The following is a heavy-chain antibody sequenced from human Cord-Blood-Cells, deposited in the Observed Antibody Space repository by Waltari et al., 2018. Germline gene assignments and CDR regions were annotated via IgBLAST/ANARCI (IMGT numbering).Heavy chain of an antibody. CDR3: ARSGYFGDAFDI. CDR2: ISSSSSYI. J-gene: IGHJ3*02. Sequence: EVQLVESGGGLVKPGGSLSLSCAASGFTFSSYSMNWVRQAPGKGLEWVSSISSSSSYIYYADSVKGRFTISRDNAKNSLYLKMNSLRAEDTAVYYCARSGYFGDAFDIWGQGTMVTVSS. CDR1: GFTFSSYS. V-gene: IGHV3-21*01. D-gene: IGHD3-10*01.